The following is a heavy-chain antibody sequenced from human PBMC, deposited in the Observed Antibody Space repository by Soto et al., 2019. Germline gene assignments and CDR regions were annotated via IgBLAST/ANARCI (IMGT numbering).Heavy chain of an antibody. Sequence: PGGSLRLSCAASGFTFSSYAMHWVSQAPGKGLEWVAVISYDGSNKYYADSVKGRFTISRDNSKNTLYLQMNSLRAEDTAVYYCARDRRGIAAAAIYYYYGMDVWGQGTTVTVSS. J-gene: IGHJ6*02. CDR2: ISYDGSNK. V-gene: IGHV3-30-3*01. CDR1: GFTFSSYA. D-gene: IGHD6-13*01. CDR3: ARDRRGIAAAAIYYYYGMDV.